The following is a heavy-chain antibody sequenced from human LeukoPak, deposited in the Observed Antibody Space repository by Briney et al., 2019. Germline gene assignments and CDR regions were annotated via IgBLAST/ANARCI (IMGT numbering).Heavy chain of an antibody. V-gene: IGHV3-73*01. CDR1: GFTFSGSA. J-gene: IGHJ4*02. D-gene: IGHD6-13*01. CDR2: IRSKANSYAT. Sequence: GGSLKLSCAASGFTFSGSAMHWVRQASGKGLEWLGRIRSKANSYATAYAASVKGRFTISRDDSKDTAYLQMNSLATEDTAVYYCTSPMKLYSRDPFYFDSGGQEPLVPVST. CDR3: TSPMKLYSRDPFYFDS.